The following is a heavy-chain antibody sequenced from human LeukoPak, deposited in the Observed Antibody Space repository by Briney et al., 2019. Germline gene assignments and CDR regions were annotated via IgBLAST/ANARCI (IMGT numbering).Heavy chain of an antibody. V-gene: IGHV3-33*01. J-gene: IGHJ5*02. CDR3: ARGPIAVVNAGLGWFDP. Sequence: QPGKSPRLSCAASKFTFQNYGMHWVRQAPGKGLEWVAVIWYDGSDQNYADSVKGRFTISRDNSKNMLYLQMNGLRAEDTAVYYCARGPIAVVNAGLGWFDPWGQGTLVTVSS. D-gene: IGHD2-21*01. CDR1: KFTFQNYG. CDR2: IWYDGSDQ.